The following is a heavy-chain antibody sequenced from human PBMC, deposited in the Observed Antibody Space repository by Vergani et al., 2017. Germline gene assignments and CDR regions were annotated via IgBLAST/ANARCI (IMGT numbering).Heavy chain of an antibody. J-gene: IGHJ4*02. CDR1: GYTFTAQY. D-gene: IGHD6-19*01. Sequence: QVQLVQSGAEVKKPGASVKVSCKASGYTFTAQYIHFVRQAPGQGLEWMGWINPNSGGTKYAQKIQGRITMTTDTSTSTAYMELRSLRSDDTAVYYCAREQWLPIDYFDYWGQGTLVTVSS. V-gene: IGHV1-2*02. CDR2: INPNSGGT. CDR3: AREQWLPIDYFDY.